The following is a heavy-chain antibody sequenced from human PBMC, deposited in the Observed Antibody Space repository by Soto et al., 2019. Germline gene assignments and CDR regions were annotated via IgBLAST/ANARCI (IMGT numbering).Heavy chain of an antibody. CDR1: GGTFSSYA. V-gene: IGHV1-69*01. Sequence: QVQLVQSGAEVKKPGSSVNVSCKASGGTFSSYAISWVRQAPGQGLEWMGGIIPIFGTANYAQKFQGRVTITADESTSTAYMELSSLRSEDTAVYYCAIPDAAMNYYYYGMDVWGQGTTVTVSS. D-gene: IGHD2-2*01. CDR3: AIPDAAMNYYYYGMDV. CDR2: IIPIFGTA. J-gene: IGHJ6*02.